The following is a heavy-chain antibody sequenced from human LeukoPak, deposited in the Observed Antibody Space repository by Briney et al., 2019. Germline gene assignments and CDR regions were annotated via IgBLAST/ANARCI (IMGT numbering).Heavy chain of an antibody. V-gene: IGHV1-2*02. CDR3: AVADLHYYDSSGYYSDFDY. J-gene: IGHJ4*02. Sequence: ASVQVSCKVSGYTLTELSMHWVRQAPGQGFEWMGWINPNSGGTNYAQKFQGRVTMTRDTSISTAYMELSRLRSDDTAVYYCAVADLHYYDSSGYYSDFDYWGQGTLVTVSS. D-gene: IGHD3-22*01. CDR2: INPNSGGT. CDR1: GYTLTELS.